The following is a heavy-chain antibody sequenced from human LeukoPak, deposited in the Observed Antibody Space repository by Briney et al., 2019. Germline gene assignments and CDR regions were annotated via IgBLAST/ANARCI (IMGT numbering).Heavy chain of an antibody. V-gene: IGHV4-34*01. CDR3: ARGGGGKLSGVVPSHYYFMDV. D-gene: IGHD3-3*01. CDR2: VTHRGTT. CDR1: GGFFSGYF. Sequence: SETLSLTCTVNGGFFSGYFWSWIRQPPGKGLEWIGEVTHRGTTTNPPSLRSRVSISVDASKSQFSLQLSSVTAADTAIYFCARGGGGKLSGVVPSHYYFMDVWDKGITVIVSS. J-gene: IGHJ6*03.